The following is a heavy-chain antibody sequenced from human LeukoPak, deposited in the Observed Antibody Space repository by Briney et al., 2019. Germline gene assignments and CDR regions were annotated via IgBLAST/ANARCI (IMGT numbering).Heavy chain of an antibody. CDR3: TIAVAGSN. V-gene: IGHV3-49*04. Sequence: GGSLRLSCTASGFTFCDYAMSWVRQAPGKGLEGVGFIRSKAYGGTTEYAASVKGRFTISRDDSKSIAYLQMNSLKTEDTAVYYCTIAVAGSNWGQGTLVTVSS. J-gene: IGHJ4*02. CDR1: GFTFCDYA. D-gene: IGHD6-19*01. CDR2: IRSKAYGGTT.